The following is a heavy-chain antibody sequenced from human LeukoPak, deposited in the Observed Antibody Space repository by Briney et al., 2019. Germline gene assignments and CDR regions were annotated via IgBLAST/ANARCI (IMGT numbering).Heavy chain of an antibody. V-gene: IGHV3-23*01. CDR3: ARGPSGYHNT. Sequence: GGSLRLSCAASGFTVSSNYMSWVRQAPGKGLEWVSALTGSGGTTYYADSVKGRFTISRDNSKNTLYLQMNSLTAEDTAVYYCARGPSGYHNTGGQGTLVTVSS. CDR1: GFTVSSNY. CDR2: LTGSGGTT. D-gene: IGHD5-12*01. J-gene: IGHJ4*02.